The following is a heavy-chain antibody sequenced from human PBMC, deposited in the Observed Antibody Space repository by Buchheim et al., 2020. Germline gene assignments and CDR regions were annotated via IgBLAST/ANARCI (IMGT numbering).Heavy chain of an antibody. Sequence: QVQLQESGPGLVKPSQTLSLTCTVSGGSISSGDYYWSWIRQPPGKGLVWIGYIYYSGSTSYNPSLKSRVTISVDTSNNQFSLKLSSVTAADTAVYYCARARSDGYYYDSSGFFDPWGQGTL. D-gene: IGHD3-22*01. V-gene: IGHV4-30-4*01. CDR2: IYYSGST. CDR3: ARARSDGYYYDSSGFFDP. CDR1: GGSISSGDYY. J-gene: IGHJ5*02.